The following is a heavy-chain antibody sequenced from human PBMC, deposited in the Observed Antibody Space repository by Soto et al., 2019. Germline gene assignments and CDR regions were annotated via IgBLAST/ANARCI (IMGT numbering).Heavy chain of an antibody. CDR2: IHYSGST. D-gene: IGHD3-3*01. Sequence: SETLSLTCAVSGGSISGSSFYWGWIRQPPEKGLESIGSIHYSGSTYYNPSLKSRVTMSVDTSKNQFSLKLTSVTAEDTALYYCARSGSGVFALFAGGVRWSAFDYWGQGTLVTVSS. V-gene: IGHV4-39*01. CDR1: GGSISGSSFY. CDR3: ARSGSGVFALFAGGVRWSAFDY. J-gene: IGHJ4*02.